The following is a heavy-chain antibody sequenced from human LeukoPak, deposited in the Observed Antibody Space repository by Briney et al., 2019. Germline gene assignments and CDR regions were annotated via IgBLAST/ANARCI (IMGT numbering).Heavy chain of an antibody. CDR3: ARVDYVDEGWGY. CDR2: IRQGGGAK. V-gene: IGHV3-7*01. J-gene: IGHJ4*02. Sequence: GGSLRLSCAASGFTFDNYWMSWVRQAPGKGLEWVANIRQGGGAKNYMASVKGRFTISRDNAKNPLYLQLNSLGAEDTALYYCARVDYVDEGWGYWGQGTLVTVSS. CDR1: GFTFDNYW. D-gene: IGHD3-16*01.